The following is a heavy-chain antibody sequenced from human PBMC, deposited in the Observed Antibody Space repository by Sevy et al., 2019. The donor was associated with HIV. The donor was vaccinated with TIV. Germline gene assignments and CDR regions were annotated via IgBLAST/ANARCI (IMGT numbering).Heavy chain of an antibody. V-gene: IGHV3-21*01. CDR3: ASGVIVATISDY. CDR1: GFTFSSYS. Sequence: GGSLRLSCAASGFTFSSYSMNWVRQAPGKGLEWVSSISSSSSYIYYADSVKGRFTISRDNAKNSLYLQMNSLRAEDTAVYYCASGVIVATISDYWGQGTLVTVSS. D-gene: IGHD5-12*01. J-gene: IGHJ4*02. CDR2: ISSSSSYI.